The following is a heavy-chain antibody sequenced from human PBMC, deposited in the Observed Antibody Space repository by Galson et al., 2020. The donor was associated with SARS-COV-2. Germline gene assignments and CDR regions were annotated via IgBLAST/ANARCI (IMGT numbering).Heavy chain of an antibody. CDR1: GYTLTELS. J-gene: IGHJ4*02. CDR3: ATAVAVAGTGRIDY. Sequence: ASVKVSCKVSGYTLTELSMHWVRQAPGKGLEWMGGFDPEDGETIYAQKFQGRVTMTEDTSTDTAYMELSSLRSEDTAVYYCATAVAVAGTGRIDYWGQGTLVTVSS. D-gene: IGHD6-19*01. CDR2: FDPEDGET. V-gene: IGHV1-24*01.